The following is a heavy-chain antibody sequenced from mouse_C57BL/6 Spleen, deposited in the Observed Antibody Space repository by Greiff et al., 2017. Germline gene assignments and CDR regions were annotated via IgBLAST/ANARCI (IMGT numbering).Heavy chain of an antibody. Sequence: VQLQQSGAVLVKPGASVKLSCTASGFNIKDYYMHWVKQRTEQGLEGFGRIDPEDGETKYAPKFQGKATIPADPSANTAYLQLSSRTYADTAVYYCANPYYAPYTMDYWGQGTTVTVSS. J-gene: IGHJ4*01. CDR2: IDPEDGET. V-gene: IGHV14-2*01. D-gene: IGHD1-1*01. CDR1: GFNIKDYY. CDR3: ANPYYAPYTMDY.